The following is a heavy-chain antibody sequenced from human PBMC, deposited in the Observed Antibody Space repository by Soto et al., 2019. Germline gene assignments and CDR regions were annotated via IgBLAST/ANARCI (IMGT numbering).Heavy chain of an antibody. D-gene: IGHD2-21*02. CDR3: AKDCGGDCYYFDY. J-gene: IGHJ4*02. CDR2: ISYDGSNK. CDR1: GFPFISYG. V-gene: IGHV3-30*18. Sequence: QVQLVESGGGGVQPGRSLRLSWEASGFPFISYGLHWVRQPPGKGLEWVAVISYDGSNKYYADSVKGRFTISRDNSKNTLYLQMNSLRAEDTAVYYCAKDCGGDCYYFDYWGQGTLVTVSS.